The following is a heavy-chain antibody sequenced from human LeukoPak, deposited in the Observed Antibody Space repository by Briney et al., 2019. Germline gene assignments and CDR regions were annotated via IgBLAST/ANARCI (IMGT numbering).Heavy chain of an antibody. V-gene: IGHV3-23*01. CDR2: ISGSGGST. D-gene: IGHD4-17*01. CDR3: AKSPGPTVTTIDY. CDR1: GFTFSSYA. J-gene: IGHJ4*02. Sequence: GGSLRLSCAASGFTFSSYAMSWVRHAPGKGLEWVSAISGSGGSTYYADSVKGRFAISRDNSKNTLYLQMNSLRGEDTAVYYCAKSPGPTVTTIDYWGQGTLVTVSS.